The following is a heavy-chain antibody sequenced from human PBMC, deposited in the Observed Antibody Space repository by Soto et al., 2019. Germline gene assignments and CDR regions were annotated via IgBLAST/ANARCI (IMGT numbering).Heavy chain of an antibody. CDR2: IHYSGTT. J-gene: IGHJ4*02. D-gene: IGHD5-18*01. Sequence: QVQLQESGPGLVKPSQTLSLTCTVSGGSISGGGSYWSWIRQHPGKGLEWIGYIHYSGTTYYNPSLKSRITISIDTSKKEFSLKLTSVTAADTAVYYCARDRDSYGFHDYWGQGTLFTVSS. CDR1: GGSISGGGSY. CDR3: ARDRDSYGFHDY. V-gene: IGHV4-31*03.